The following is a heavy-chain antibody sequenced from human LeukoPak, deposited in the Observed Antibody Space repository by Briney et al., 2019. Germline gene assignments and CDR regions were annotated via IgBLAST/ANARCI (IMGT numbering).Heavy chain of an antibody. Sequence: GGSLRLSCAASGFTFSSYAMHWVRQAPGKGLEWVAVISYDGSNKYYADSVKGRFTISRDNSKNTLYLQMNSLRAEDTAVYYCATGPYYDSSGYYSLLSAFDIWGQGTMVSVSS. CDR1: GFTFSSYA. V-gene: IGHV3-30*04. D-gene: IGHD3-22*01. CDR3: ATGPYYDSSGYYSLLSAFDI. CDR2: ISYDGSNK. J-gene: IGHJ3*02.